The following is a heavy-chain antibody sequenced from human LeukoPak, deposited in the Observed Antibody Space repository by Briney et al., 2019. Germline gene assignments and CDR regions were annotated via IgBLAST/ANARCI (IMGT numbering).Heavy chain of an antibody. J-gene: IGHJ4*02. Sequence: GGSLRLSCAASGFTFSSYSMNWVRQAPGKGLEWVSSISSSSSYIYYADSVKGRFTISRDNAKNSLYLQMNSLRAEDTAVYYCAGDPGYGLYFDYWGQGALVTVSS. V-gene: IGHV3-21*01. CDR3: AGDPGYGLYFDY. D-gene: IGHD5-18*01. CDR1: GFTFSSYS. CDR2: ISSSSSYI.